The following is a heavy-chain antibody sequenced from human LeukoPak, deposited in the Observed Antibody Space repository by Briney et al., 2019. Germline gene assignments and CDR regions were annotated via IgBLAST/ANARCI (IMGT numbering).Heavy chain of an antibody. CDR3: ARVEAYGSGSSLYYFDY. CDR2: IYYSGST. CDR1: GGSISNYY. V-gene: IGHV4-59*01. D-gene: IGHD3-10*01. Sequence: SETLSLTCTVSGGSISNYYWSWIRQPPGKGLEWIGYIYYSGSTNYNPSLKSRVTISVDTSKNQFSLKLSSVTAADTAVYYCARVEAYGSGSSLYYFDYWAREPWSPSPQ. J-gene: IGHJ4*02.